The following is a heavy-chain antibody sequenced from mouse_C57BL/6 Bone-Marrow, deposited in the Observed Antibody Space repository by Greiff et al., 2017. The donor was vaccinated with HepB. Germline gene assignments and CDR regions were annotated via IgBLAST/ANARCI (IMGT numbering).Heavy chain of an antibody. J-gene: IGHJ4*01. Sequence: DVKLVESGGGLVKPGGSLKLSCAASGFTFSSYTMSWVRQTPEKRLEWVATISGGGGNTYYPDSVKGRFTISRDNAKNTLYLQMSSLRSEDTALYYCARHITTLYYYAMDYWGQGTSVTVSS. D-gene: IGHD1-1*01. CDR1: GFTFSSYT. CDR2: ISGGGGNT. CDR3: ARHITTLYYYAMDY. V-gene: IGHV5-9*01.